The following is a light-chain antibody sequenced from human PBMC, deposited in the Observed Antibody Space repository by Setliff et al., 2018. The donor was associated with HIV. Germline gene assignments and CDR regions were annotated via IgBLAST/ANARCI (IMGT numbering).Light chain of an antibody. CDR2: EVS. Sequence: QSALTQPASVSGSPGQSITISCTGTRSDVSGYDYVSWYQQHPDKAPKLMIYEVSNRPSGVSNRFSGSKSGNTASLTISGLRAEDEATYYCCSYTSSTTYVFGTGTKVTVL. CDR1: RSDVSGYDY. J-gene: IGLJ1*01. V-gene: IGLV2-14*01. CDR3: CSYTSSTTYV.